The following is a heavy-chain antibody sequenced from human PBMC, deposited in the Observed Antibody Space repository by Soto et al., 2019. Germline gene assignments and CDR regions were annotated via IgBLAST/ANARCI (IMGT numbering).Heavy chain of an antibody. Sequence: TGGSLRLSCAASGFTFNFDWMHWVRQAPGKGLVWVARINNDGSSTNYADSVRGRFTISRDNGKNTLYLQMHSLEAEDTAVYYCARDAGYGIYYIDYWGQGTVVTVSS. V-gene: IGHV3-74*01. J-gene: IGHJ4*02. D-gene: IGHD2-21*01. CDR2: INNDGSST. CDR3: ARDAGYGIYYIDY. CDR1: GFTFNFDW.